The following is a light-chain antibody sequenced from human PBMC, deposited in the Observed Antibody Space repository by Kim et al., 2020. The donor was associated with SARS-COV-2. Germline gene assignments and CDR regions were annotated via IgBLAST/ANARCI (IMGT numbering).Light chain of an antibody. CDR3: NSRDSSDNHLV. CDR1: SLRSYY. CDR2: GKD. Sequence: LGQTVGITCQVDSLRSYYASWYQKKPGQPPVLVIYGKDNRPSGIPDRFSGSSSGNTASLTITGAQAEDEADYYCNSRDSSDNHLVFGTGTKVTFL. J-gene: IGLJ1*01. V-gene: IGLV3-19*01.